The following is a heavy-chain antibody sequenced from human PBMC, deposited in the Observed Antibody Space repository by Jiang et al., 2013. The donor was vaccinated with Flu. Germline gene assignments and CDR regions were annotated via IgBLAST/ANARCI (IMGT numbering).Heavy chain of an antibody. CDR3: AKDGVWFGAGPFDY. CDR2: ISGSGGTT. J-gene: IGHJ4*02. V-gene: IGHV3-23*01. D-gene: IGHD3-10*01. Sequence: SWVRQAPGKGLEWVSGISGSGGTTHYADSVKGRFTISRDKSKNTLYLQMNSLRAEDTAVYYCAKDGVWFGAGPFDYRGQGTLVTVSS.